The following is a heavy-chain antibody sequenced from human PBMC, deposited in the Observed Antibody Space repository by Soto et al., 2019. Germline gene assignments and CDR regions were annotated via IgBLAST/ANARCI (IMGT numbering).Heavy chain of an antibody. Sequence: QVQLVQSGAEVKKPGASVKVSCKASGYTFSNYGISWVRQAPGQGLEWMGWISAYNGNIKFAQKVQGRVTMTTDTFTITAYMELRSLRSDDTAVYYGARDPPGAGAAMFDLWGQGTLVTVSS. CDR1: GYTFSNYG. CDR2: ISAYNGNI. V-gene: IGHV1-18*01. CDR3: ARDPPGAGAAMFDL. D-gene: IGHD1-26*01. J-gene: IGHJ5*02.